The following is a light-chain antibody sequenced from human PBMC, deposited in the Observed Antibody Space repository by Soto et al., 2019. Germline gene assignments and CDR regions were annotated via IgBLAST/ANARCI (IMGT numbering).Light chain of an antibody. CDR2: QTS. J-gene: IGKJ1*01. CDR1: QYINTR. V-gene: IGKV3-11*01. CDR3: HQRQSWPRT. Sequence: EIVLTQSLATLSSFPGDRVTLSCRASQYINTRLAWYQHRPGQAPRLLIYQTSLRAAGIPARFSASGSGTDFTLTISDVQPEDFALDYSHQRQSWPRTFGQRTKVDI.